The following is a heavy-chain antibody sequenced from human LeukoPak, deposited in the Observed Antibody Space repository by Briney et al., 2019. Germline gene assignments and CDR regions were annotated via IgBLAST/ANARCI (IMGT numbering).Heavy chain of an antibody. CDR2: IYYSGST. J-gene: IGHJ3*02. CDR1: GGSISSGDYY. D-gene: IGHD4/OR15-4a*01. Sequence: SQTLSLTCTVSGGSISSGDYYWSWIRQPPGKGLEWIGYIYYSGSTYYNPSLKSRVTISVDTSKNQFSLKLSSVTAAGTAVYYCARGGAYGGRDAFDIWGQGTMVTVSS. V-gene: IGHV4-31*03. CDR3: ARGGAYGGRDAFDI.